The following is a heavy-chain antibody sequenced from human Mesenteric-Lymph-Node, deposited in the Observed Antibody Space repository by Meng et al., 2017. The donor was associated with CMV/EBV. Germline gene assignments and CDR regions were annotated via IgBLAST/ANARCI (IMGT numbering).Heavy chain of an antibody. CDR1: GFTFSSYW. CDR2: IKQDGSEK. D-gene: IGHD6-13*01. J-gene: IGHJ4*02. Sequence: GGSLRLSCAASGFTFSSYWMSWVRQAPGKGLEWVANIKQDGSEKYYVYSVKGRFTISRDNAKNSLYLQMNSLRAEDTAVYYCASGIAAAGPDYWGQGTLVTVPQ. V-gene: IGHV3-7*01. CDR3: ASGIAAAGPDY.